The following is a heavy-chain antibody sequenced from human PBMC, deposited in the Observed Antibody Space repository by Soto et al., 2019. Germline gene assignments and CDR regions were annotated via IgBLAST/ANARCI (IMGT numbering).Heavy chain of an antibody. CDR1: GYTFSSYG. D-gene: IGHD6-13*01. Sequence: QIRLVQSGGEVRTPGASVKVSCKASGYTFSSYGITWVRQAPGQGLEWLGWINPSSGETNYAQKFQGRVTVTTDTSTTTRYMELMNLTFDDTAVYYCARDWYPRFDPWGQGTLVTVSS. CDR3: ARDWYPRFDP. CDR2: INPSSGET. J-gene: IGHJ5*02. V-gene: IGHV1-18*01.